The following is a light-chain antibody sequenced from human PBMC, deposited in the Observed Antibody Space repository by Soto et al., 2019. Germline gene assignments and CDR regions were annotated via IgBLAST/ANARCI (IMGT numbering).Light chain of an antibody. CDR1: QSVSKS. CDR2: DTS. CDR3: QHRGNWPPLT. V-gene: IGKV3-11*01. Sequence: EIVLTQSPATLSLSPGERATLSCRASQSVSKSLAWYQKKPGQAPRLLIYDTSNSAAAIPARFSGSGSGTDFTLTISSLEPEDSAVYYCQHRGNWPPLTFGGGTKVEIK. J-gene: IGKJ4*01.